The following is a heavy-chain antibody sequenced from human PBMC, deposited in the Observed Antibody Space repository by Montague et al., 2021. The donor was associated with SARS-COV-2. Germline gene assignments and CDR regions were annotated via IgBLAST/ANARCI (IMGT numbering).Heavy chain of an antibody. D-gene: IGHD2-2*01. J-gene: IGHJ4*02. CDR3: ARSQDCSTTSCHFDY. CDR1: GYSISSGYY. V-gene: IGHV4-38-2*02. Sequence: SETLSLTCTVSGYSISSGYYWGWIRQPPGKGLEWIGSIYHSGCTYYNPXXKSRVTISVDTSRNQFSLKLSSVTAADTAVYYCARSQDCSTTSCHFDYWGQGTLVTVSS. CDR2: IYHSGCT.